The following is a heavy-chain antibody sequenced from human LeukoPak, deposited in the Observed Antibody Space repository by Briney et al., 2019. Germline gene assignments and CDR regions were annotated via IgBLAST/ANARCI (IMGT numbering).Heavy chain of an antibody. CDR3: ARDTREDFGVVYYFDS. D-gene: IGHD3-3*01. CDR1: GYTFTGYY. Sequence: ASVKVSCKASGYTFTGYYMHWVRQAPGQGLEWMGWINPNSGGTNYAQKFQGRVTMTRDTSISTAYMELSRLRSDDTAVYYCARDTREDFGVVYYFDSWGQGTLVTVSS. CDR2: INPNSGGT. V-gene: IGHV1-2*02. J-gene: IGHJ4*02.